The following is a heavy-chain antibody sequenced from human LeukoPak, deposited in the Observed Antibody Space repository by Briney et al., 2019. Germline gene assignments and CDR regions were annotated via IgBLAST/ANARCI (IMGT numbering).Heavy chain of an antibody. J-gene: IGHJ6*03. CDR2: ISGSGGST. CDR1: GFTFSSYA. V-gene: IGHV3-23*01. CDR3: AKARYGGNSDYYYYMDV. Sequence: AGGSLRLSCAASGFTFSSYAMSWVLQAPGKGLEWVSAISGSGGSTYYTDSVKGRFTISRDNSKNTLYLQMNSLRAEDTAVYYCAKARYGGNSDYYYYMDVWGKGTTVTVSS. D-gene: IGHD4-23*01.